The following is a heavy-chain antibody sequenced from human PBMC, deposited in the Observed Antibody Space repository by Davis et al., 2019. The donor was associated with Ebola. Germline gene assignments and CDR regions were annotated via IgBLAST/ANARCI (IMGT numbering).Heavy chain of an antibody. CDR1: GFTFSSYA. CDR3: AMRVGAMASPDDY. D-gene: IGHD1-26*01. V-gene: IGHV3-23*01. CDR2: ISGSGGST. J-gene: IGHJ4*02. Sequence: GESLKISCAASGFTFSSYAMSWVRQAPGKGLEWVSAISGSGGSTYYADSVKGRFTISRDNSKNTLYLQMNSLRAEDTAVYYCAMRVGAMASPDDYWGQGTLVTVSS.